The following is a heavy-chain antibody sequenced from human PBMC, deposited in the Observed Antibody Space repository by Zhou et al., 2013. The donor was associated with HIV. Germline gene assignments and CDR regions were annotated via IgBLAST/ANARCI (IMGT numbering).Heavy chain of an antibody. CDR1: GFSFGSYS. Sequence: LVQSGAEIKKPGTSVKVSCKASGFSFGSYSFSWVRQGPGQRLEWMGWISGYNGHTVYAESFQDRLTLTRDIGTYLAHMELRNLTSDDTAFYYCMRRGLCDHCDEFTFQHWGQGTLVIVSS. D-gene: IGHD2-21*01. J-gene: IGHJ1*01. V-gene: IGHV1-18*01. CDR2: ISGYNGHT. CDR3: MRRGLCDHCDEFTFQH.